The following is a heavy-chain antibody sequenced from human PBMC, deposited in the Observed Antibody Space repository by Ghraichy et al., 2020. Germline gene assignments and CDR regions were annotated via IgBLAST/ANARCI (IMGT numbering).Heavy chain of an antibody. J-gene: IGHJ4*02. CDR2: IYPGDSDI. Sequence: GESLNISCKGSGYSFTNYWIGWVRQMPGKGLEWMAIIYPGDSDIKYSPSFQGQVTISTSNSVSTAYLQWSSLKASDTAMYYCARRVVNATTFFLDYWGQGTLGTVYS. V-gene: IGHV5-51*01. CDR1: GYSFTNYW. CDR3: ARRVVNATTFFLDY. D-gene: IGHD1-26*01.